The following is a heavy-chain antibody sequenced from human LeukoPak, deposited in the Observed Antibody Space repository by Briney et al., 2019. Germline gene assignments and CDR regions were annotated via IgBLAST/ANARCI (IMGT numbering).Heavy chain of an antibody. D-gene: IGHD1-26*01. Sequence: GGSLRLSCATSGFLFRSYAMSWVRQAPGTGLEWVAGIPDSGAYTFYTDPVKGRFTISRDNSKNTLYLQMNSLRAEDTAVYYCAKDPRIVGATGPFDYWGQGTLVTVSS. J-gene: IGHJ4*02. V-gene: IGHV3-23*01. CDR1: GFLFRSYA. CDR3: AKDPRIVGATGPFDY. CDR2: IPDSGAYT.